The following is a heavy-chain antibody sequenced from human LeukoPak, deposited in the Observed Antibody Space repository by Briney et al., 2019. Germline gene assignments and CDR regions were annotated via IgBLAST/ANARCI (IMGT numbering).Heavy chain of an antibody. J-gene: IGHJ4*02. D-gene: IGHD2-8*02. Sequence: EASAKVSCKASGYTLTSYYMHWVRQAPGQGLEWMGLINPTGSSTNYAQKFRGRVTMTRDTSTSTVYMELSSLRSEDTAVYYCAREESGGYFDYWGQGTLVTVSS. CDR2: INPTGSST. CDR3: AREESGGYFDY. CDR1: GYTLTSYY. V-gene: IGHV1-46*01.